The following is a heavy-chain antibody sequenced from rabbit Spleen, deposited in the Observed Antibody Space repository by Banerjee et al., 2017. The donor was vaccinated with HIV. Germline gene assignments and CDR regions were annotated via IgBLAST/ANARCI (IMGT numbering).Heavy chain of an antibody. J-gene: IGHJ4*01. CDR3: ARGAGSSL. CDR2: IYAGSSGST. D-gene: IGHD8-1*01. V-gene: IGHV1S45*01. CDR1: GFSFSSGYW. Sequence: EQLEESGGDLVKPEGSLTLTCTASGFSFSSGYWICWVRQAPGKGLEWIACIYAGSSGSTYYASWAKGRFTISKTSSTTVTLQMTSLTVADTATYFCARGAGSSLWGPGTLVTVS.